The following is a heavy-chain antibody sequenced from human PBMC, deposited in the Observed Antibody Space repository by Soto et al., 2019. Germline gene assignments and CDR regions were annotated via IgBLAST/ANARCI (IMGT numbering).Heavy chain of an antibody. V-gene: IGHV1-69*13. CDR1: GGTFSSYA. Sequence: SVKVYCKASGGTFSSYAISWVRQAPGQGLEWKGGIITIFGTANYAQKFQGRVTITADESTSTAYMELSSLRSEDTAVYYCARDGPGTGAAGTGYYYGMDVWGQGTTVTVSS. CDR2: IITIFGTA. J-gene: IGHJ6*02. D-gene: IGHD6-13*01. CDR3: ARDGPGTGAAGTGYYYGMDV.